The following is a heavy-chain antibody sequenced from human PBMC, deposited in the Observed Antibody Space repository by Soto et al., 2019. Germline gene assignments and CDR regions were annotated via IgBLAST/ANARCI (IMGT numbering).Heavy chain of an antibody. Sequence: QVQLVESGGGVVQPGRSLRLSCAASGFTFSSYGMHWVRQAPGKGLEWVAVISYDGSNKYYADSVKGRFTISRDNSKNTLYLQMNSLRAEDTAVYYCAKETYCGGDCYDYFDSWGQGTLVTVSS. CDR2: ISYDGSNK. CDR3: AKETYCGGDCYDYFDS. CDR1: GFTFSSYG. J-gene: IGHJ4*02. V-gene: IGHV3-30*18. D-gene: IGHD2-21*02.